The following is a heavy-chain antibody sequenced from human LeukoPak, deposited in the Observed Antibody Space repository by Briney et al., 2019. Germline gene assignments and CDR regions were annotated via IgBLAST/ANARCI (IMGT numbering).Heavy chain of an antibody. J-gene: IGHJ5*02. CDR3: AKGPFDYDSSGYYYVGDSFDP. CDR1: GFTFSSYA. D-gene: IGHD3-22*01. Sequence: HPGGSLRLSCAAPGFTFSSYAMSWVRQAPGKGLEWVSAISGSGGSTYYADSVKGRFTISRDNSKNTLYLQMNSLRAEDTAVYYCAKGPFDYDSSGYYYVGDSFDPWGQGTLVTVSS. CDR2: ISGSGGST. V-gene: IGHV3-23*01.